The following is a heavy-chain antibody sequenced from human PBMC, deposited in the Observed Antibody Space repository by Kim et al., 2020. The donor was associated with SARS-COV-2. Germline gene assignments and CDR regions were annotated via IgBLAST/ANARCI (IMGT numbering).Heavy chain of an antibody. V-gene: IGHV3-23*01. Sequence: DSVRGRFIISRDHSKNTLYLQMNRLRAEDTAVYYCAKDRVGATRYNWFDPWGQGTLVTVSS. D-gene: IGHD1-26*01. J-gene: IGHJ5*02. CDR3: AKDRVGATRYNWFDP.